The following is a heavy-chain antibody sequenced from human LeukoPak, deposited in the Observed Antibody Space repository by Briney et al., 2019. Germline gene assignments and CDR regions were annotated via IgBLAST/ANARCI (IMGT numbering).Heavy chain of an antibody. Sequence: GGSLRLSCAASGFTFSDHYMDWVRQAPGKGLEWVGRTRNKANSYTTEYAASVKGRFTISRDDSKNSLYLQMNSLKTEDTAVYYCACTMVRGGGWFDPWGQGTLVTVSS. CDR2: TRNKANSYTT. CDR3: ACTMVRGGGWFDP. J-gene: IGHJ5*02. D-gene: IGHD3-10*01. V-gene: IGHV3-72*01. CDR1: GFTFSDHY.